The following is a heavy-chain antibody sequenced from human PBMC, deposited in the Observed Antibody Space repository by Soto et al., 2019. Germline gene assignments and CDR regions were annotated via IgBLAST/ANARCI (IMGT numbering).Heavy chain of an antibody. CDR1: GGSISSGGYY. CDR3: ASGGYGSAGMDV. CDR2: IYYSGST. Sequence: SETLSLTCIVSGGSISSGGYYWSWIRQHPGKGLEWIGYIYYSGSTYYNPSLKSRVTISVDTSKNQFSLKLSSVTAADTVVYYCASGGYGSAGMDVWGQGTTVTVSS. V-gene: IGHV4-31*03. D-gene: IGHD5-12*01. J-gene: IGHJ6*02.